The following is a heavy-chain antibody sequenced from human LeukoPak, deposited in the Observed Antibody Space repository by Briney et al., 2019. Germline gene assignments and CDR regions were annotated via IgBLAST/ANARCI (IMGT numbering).Heavy chain of an antibody. Sequence: SETLSLTCGVSGGSFSGYYWNWIRQPPGKGLEWIGEISHSGSTNYNPSLKSRVTISVDTSKNQFSLKLSSVTAADTAVYYCARVPRDCRGTSCYDWFDPWGQGTLVTVSS. CDR3: ARVPRDCRGTSCYDWFDP. V-gene: IGHV4-34*01. J-gene: IGHJ5*02. D-gene: IGHD2-2*01. CDR2: ISHSGST. CDR1: GGSFSGYY.